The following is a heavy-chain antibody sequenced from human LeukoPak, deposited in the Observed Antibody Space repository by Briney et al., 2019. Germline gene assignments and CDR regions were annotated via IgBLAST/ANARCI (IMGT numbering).Heavy chain of an antibody. CDR3: ARAVAADGGMDV. CDR2: IWYDGSNK. D-gene: IGHD2-15*01. CDR1: GFTFANHA. J-gene: IGHJ6*02. V-gene: IGHV3-33*08. Sequence: PGGSLRLSCAASGFTFANHATNWVRQAPGKGLEWVAVIWYDGSNKYYADSVKGRFTISRDNSKNTLYLQMNSLRAEDTAVYYCARAVAADGGMDVWGQGATVTVSS.